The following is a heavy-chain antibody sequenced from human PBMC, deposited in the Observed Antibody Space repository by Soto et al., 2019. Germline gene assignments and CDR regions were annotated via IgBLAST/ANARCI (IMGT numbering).Heavy chain of an antibody. V-gene: IGHV3-21*01. CDR2: ISSSSSYI. J-gene: IGHJ5*02. D-gene: IGHD3-3*01. Sequence: EVQLVESGGGLVKPGGSLRLSCAASGFTFSSYSMNWVRQAPGKGLEWVSSISSSSSYIYYADSVKGRFTISRDNAKNSLYLQMNSLRAEDTAVYYCARAEWILKSKGNNWFDPWGQGTLVTVSS. CDR1: GFTFSSYS. CDR3: ARAEWILKSKGNNWFDP.